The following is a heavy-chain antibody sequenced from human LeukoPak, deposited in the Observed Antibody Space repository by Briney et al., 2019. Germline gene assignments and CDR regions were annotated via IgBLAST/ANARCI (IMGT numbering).Heavy chain of an antibody. CDR1: GFTFSSYS. Sequence: GGSLRLSCAASGFTFSSYSMNWVRQAPGKGLEWVSSIISSSSYIYYADSVKGPFTTSRDNATNSLYLQMNSLKAEDTAVYYCARDRGPYYDSSGQSDYWGQGPLVSVP. J-gene: IGHJ4*02. CDR2: IISSSSYI. CDR3: ARDRGPYYDSSGQSDY. V-gene: IGHV3-21*01. D-gene: IGHD3-22*01.